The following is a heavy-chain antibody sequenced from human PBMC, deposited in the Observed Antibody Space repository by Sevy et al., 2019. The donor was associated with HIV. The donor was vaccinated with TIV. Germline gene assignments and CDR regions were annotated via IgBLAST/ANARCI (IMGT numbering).Heavy chain of an antibody. CDR1: GFTFSNYD. CDR3: VRNGGAYDSGFDP. CDR2: IRSSGSDI. Sequence: GGSLRLSCVASGFTFSNYDMNWVRQAPGKGLEWVSKIRSSGSDIYYADSVKGRFTISRDNAKDSLNLQMNSLRAEDTAVYYCVRNGGAYDSGFDPWCQGTLVTVSS. J-gene: IGHJ5*02. D-gene: IGHD3-22*01. V-gene: IGHV3-48*03.